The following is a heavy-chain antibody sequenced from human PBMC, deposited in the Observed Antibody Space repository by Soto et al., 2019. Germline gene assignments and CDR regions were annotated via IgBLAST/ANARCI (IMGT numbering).Heavy chain of an antibody. V-gene: IGHV4-59*08. CDR2: IYYSGST. J-gene: IGHJ4*02. D-gene: IGHD7-27*01. Sequence: SETLSLTCTVSGGSISSYYWSWIRQPPGKGLEWIGYIYYSGSTNYNPSLKSRVTISVDTSKNQFSLKLSSVTAADTAVYYCASQKWSNWGWAPFDYWGQGTLVTVSS. CDR3: ASQKWSNWGWAPFDY. CDR1: GGSISSYY.